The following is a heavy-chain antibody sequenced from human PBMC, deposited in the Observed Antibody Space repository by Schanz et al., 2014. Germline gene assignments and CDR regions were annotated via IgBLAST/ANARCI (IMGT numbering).Heavy chain of an antibody. CDR2: ISGSGSST. Sequence: EVQLLDSGGGLVQPGGSLRLSCAASGFTFSTYAMSWVRQAPGKGLEWVSAISGSGSSTYYADSVKGRFTISRDNSKNTLYLQMNSLRAEDTAVYYCAKDPSHGDYDYYFDYWGQGTLVTVSS. CDR1: GFTFSTYA. D-gene: IGHD3-22*01. V-gene: IGHV3-23*01. CDR3: AKDPSHGDYDYYFDY. J-gene: IGHJ4*02.